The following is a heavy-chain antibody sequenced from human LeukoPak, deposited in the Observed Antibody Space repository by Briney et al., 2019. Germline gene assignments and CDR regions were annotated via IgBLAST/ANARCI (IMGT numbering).Heavy chain of an antibody. D-gene: IGHD3-3*01. J-gene: IGHJ5*02. Sequence: ASVKVSCTASGYTFTSYYMHWVRQAPGQGLEWMGIINPSGGSTSYAQKFQGRVTMTRDTSTSTVYMELSSLRSEDTAVYYCARDTGYDFWSGSLFDPWGQGTLVTVSS. CDR3: ARDTGYDFWSGSLFDP. CDR1: GYTFTSYY. CDR2: INPSGGST. V-gene: IGHV1-46*01.